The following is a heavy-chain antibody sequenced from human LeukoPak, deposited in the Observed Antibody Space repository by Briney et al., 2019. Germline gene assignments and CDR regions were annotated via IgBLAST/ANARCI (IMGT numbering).Heavy chain of an antibody. CDR2: IYTSGST. CDR1: GGSFSRYY. V-gene: IGHV4-59*10. CDR3: ARVFGGPVSRRFDP. D-gene: IGHD4-23*01. Sequence: SDTLSLTCAVNGGSFSRYYWGWLRQPAGKGLEWIGRIYTSGSTNYNPSLKSRLTISVDTSKNHFSLTMTSVTAADTAVYYCARVFGGPVSRRFDPWGQGTLVTVSS. J-gene: IGHJ5*02.